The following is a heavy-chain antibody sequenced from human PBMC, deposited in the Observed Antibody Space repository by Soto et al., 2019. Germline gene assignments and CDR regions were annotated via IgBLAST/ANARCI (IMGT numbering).Heavy chain of an antibody. J-gene: IGHJ4*02. CDR2: ITPGNGNT. V-gene: IGHV1-3*01. CDR3: ARVPTSGFDY. Sequence: QVPLVQSGAEVKKPGASVKVSCKASGYTFTNYAVNWLRQAPGQRLEWMGWITPGNGNTKYSQKFQGRVTITRDTSATTVYMELSSLRSEDTAMYYCARVPTSGFDYWGQGTLVTVSS. D-gene: IGHD3-10*01. CDR1: GYTFTNYA.